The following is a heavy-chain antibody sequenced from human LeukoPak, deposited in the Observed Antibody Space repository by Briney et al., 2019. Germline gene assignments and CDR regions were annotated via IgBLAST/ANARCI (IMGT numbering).Heavy chain of an antibody. CDR3: ARRLTQYDCFDP. V-gene: IGHV6-1*01. D-gene: IGHD2-2*01. CDR1: GDSVSSNSVT. Sequence: SQTLSLTCAISGDSVSSNSVTWNWIRQSPSRGLEWLGRTYYRSTWYNDYAVSVRGRITVNPDTSKNQFSLHLNSVTPEDTAVYCCARRLTQYDCFDPWGQGILVTVSS. J-gene: IGHJ5*02. CDR2: TYYRSTWYN.